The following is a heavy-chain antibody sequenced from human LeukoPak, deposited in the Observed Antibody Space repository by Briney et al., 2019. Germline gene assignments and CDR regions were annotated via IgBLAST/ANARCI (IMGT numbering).Heavy chain of an antibody. CDR1: GNSITTYW. Sequence: GESLQISCKASGNSITTYWIGWVRPEPGKGLEWMGLIFPGDSDTKYSPSFQGHVTISADKSISTAYLQWSSLKASDTAMYYCATYFAGAETFDIWGQGTMVTVSS. V-gene: IGHV5-51*01. CDR2: IFPGDSDT. CDR3: ATYFAGAETFDI. J-gene: IGHJ3*02. D-gene: IGHD3-16*01.